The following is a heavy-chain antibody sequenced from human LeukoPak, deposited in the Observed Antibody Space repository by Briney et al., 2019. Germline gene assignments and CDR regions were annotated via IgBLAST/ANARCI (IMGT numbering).Heavy chain of an antibody. CDR3: ARDGYCSSTSCYNYYGMDV. CDR2: FYYSGST. CDR1: GGSISSYY. J-gene: IGHJ6*02. D-gene: IGHD2-2*03. Sequence: PSETLSLTCTVSGGSISSYYWSWIRQPPGKGLEWIGYFYYSGSTNYNPSLKSRVTISVDTSKNQFSLKLSSVTAADTAVYYCARDGYCSSTSCYNYYGMDVWGQGTTVTVSS. V-gene: IGHV4-59*01.